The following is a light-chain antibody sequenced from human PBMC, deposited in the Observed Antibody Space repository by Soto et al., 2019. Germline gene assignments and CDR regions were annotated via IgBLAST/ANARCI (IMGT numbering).Light chain of an antibody. V-gene: IGKV3-15*01. CDR3: QQYNNWPPLT. Sequence: EIVMTQSPATLSGSPGERATLSCRASQSVSSNLAWYQQKPGQAPRLLIYGASTRATGIPARFSGSGSGTEFTLTISSLQSEDSAVYYCQQYNNWPPLTFGGGTKVEIK. CDR1: QSVSSN. CDR2: GAS. J-gene: IGKJ4*01.